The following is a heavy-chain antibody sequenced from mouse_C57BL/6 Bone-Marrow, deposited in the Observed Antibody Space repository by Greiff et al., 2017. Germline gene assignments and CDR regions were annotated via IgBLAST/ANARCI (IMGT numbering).Heavy chain of an antibody. CDR1: GFNIKDDY. CDR3: ARDYYGSWFAY. CDR2: IYPGSGNT. D-gene: IGHD1-1*01. Sequence: LQESGAELVRPGASVKLSCTASGFNIKDDYMHWVKQRPEQGLEWIGWIYPGSGNTKYNEKFKGKATLTADTSSSTAYMQLSSLTSEDSAVYYCARDYYGSWFAYWGQGTLVTVSA. J-gene: IGHJ3*01. V-gene: IGHV1-66*01.